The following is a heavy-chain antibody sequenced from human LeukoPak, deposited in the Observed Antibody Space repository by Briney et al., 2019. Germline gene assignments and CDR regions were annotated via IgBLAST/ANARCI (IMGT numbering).Heavy chain of an antibody. V-gene: IGHV4-34*01. J-gene: IGHJ4*02. D-gene: IGHD1-1*01. CDR2: INHSGST. CDR3: ARGINELGFDY. CDR1: GGSFSGYY. Sequence: SETLSLTCAVYGGSFSGYYWSWIRQPPGKGLEWIGEINHSGSTNYNPSLKSRVTISVVTSKNQFSLKLSSVTAADTAVYYCARGINELGFDYWGQGTLVTVSS.